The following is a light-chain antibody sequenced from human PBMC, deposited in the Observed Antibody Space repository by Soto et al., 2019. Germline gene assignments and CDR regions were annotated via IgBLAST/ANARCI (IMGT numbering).Light chain of an antibody. J-gene: IGKJ1*01. CDR2: DSS. Sequence: EIVLTQSPSTLTLYPGERATLXXRASQSVSNFLAWYQHKPGQAPRLVXYDSSIRAAGVPARFSGSGSGRDLSLTIISLEPEAFAIYYCQQRSIWPPWTFGQGTKVEIK. CDR1: QSVSNF. V-gene: IGKV3-11*02. CDR3: QQRSIWPPWT.